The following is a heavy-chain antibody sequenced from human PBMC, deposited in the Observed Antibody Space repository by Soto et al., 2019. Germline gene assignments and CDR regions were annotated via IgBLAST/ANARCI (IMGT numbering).Heavy chain of an antibody. V-gene: IGHV1-18*01. CDR2: ISAYNGNT. CDR3: ARDNYYDSSGYYYYFDY. CDR1: GYTFTSYG. Sequence: VSVKVSCKASGYTFTSYGISWVRQAPGQGLEWMGWISAYNGNTNYAQKLQGRVTMTTDTSTSTAYMELRSLRSDDTAVYYCARDNYYDSSGYYYYFDYWGQGTLVTVSS. D-gene: IGHD3-22*01. J-gene: IGHJ4*02.